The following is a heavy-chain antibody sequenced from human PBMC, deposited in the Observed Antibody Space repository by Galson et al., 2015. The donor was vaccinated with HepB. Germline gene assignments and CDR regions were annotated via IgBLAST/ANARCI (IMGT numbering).Heavy chain of an antibody. CDR3: AKNKVGGWYGGSWFDP. J-gene: IGHJ5*02. D-gene: IGHD6-19*01. Sequence: SLRLSCAASGFTFSSYAMSWVRQAPGKGLEWVSAISGSGGSTYYADSVKGRFTISRDNSKNTLYLQMNSLRAEDTAVYYCAKNKVGGWYGGSWFDPWGQGTLVTVSS. CDR1: GFTFSSYA. CDR2: ISGSGGST. V-gene: IGHV3-23*01.